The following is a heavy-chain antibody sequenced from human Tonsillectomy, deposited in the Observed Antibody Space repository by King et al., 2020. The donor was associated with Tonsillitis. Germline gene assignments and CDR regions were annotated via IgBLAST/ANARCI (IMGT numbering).Heavy chain of an antibody. J-gene: IGHJ3*02. CDR2: ISSSSSTR. D-gene: IGHD3-3*01. Sequence: QLVESGGGLVQPGGSLRLSCAASGFIFRSYSMNWVRQAPGKGLEWVSYISSSSSTRYYADSVKGRFTISRDNAKNSLYLQMNSLRAEDTAVYYCARDAIFGVVIISGNAFDIWGQGTMVTVSS. CDR3: ARDAIFGVVIISGNAFDI. V-gene: IGHV3-48*01. CDR1: GFIFRSYS.